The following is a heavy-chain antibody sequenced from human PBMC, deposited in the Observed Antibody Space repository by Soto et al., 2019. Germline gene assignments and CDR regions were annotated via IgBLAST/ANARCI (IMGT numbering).Heavy chain of an antibody. CDR1: AFTFSGYG. CDR3: AKGLYCTNGVCYIGQWLAYFDY. V-gene: IGHV3-33*06. CDR2: IWDDGTKK. D-gene: IGHD2-8*01. J-gene: IGHJ4*02. Sequence: PGGSLRRSCEASAFTFSGYGMHWVRQAPGKGLEWVALIWDDGTKKYYADSVKGRFTISRDNSRNTLYLQMNTLRAEDTAVYYCAKGLYCTNGVCYIGQWLAYFDYWGQGTLVTVSS.